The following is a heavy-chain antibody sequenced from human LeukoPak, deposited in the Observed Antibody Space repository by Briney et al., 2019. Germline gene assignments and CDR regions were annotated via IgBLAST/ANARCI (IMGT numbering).Heavy chain of an antibody. Sequence: SETLSLTCSVSGGSISSYYWSWIRQPPGKGLECIGYIHYSGSTNYNPSLKSRVTISVDTSKNQFSLKRSSVTAADTAVYYCARDLIVPAAIGHAFDIWGQGTMVTVSS. D-gene: IGHD2-2*01. J-gene: IGHJ3*02. V-gene: IGHV4-59*12. CDR3: ARDLIVPAAIGHAFDI. CDR1: GGSISSYY. CDR2: IHYSGST.